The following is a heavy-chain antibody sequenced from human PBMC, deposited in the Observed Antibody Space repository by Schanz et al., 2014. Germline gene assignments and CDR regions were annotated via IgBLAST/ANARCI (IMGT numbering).Heavy chain of an antibody. J-gene: IGHJ6*02. Sequence: QVQLQESGPGLVKPSQTLSLTCTVSGGSIRSGTYYWSWIRQPAGKALEWVGRVFPNGITNYNPSLRSRAPISKDPSKNQYSLKLNSVAAADTAVYYCARDSLRGATGGYGMDVWGQGTTVTVSS. CDR3: ARDSLRGATGGYGMDV. CDR1: GGSIRSGTYY. CDR2: VFPNGIT. V-gene: IGHV4-61*02. D-gene: IGHD2-8*02.